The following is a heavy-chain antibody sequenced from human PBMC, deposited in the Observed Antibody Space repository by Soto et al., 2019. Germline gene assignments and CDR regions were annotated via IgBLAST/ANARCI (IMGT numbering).Heavy chain of an antibody. Sequence: QVQLVESGGGVVQPGRSLRLSCAASGFTFSSYGMHWVRQAPGKGLEWVAVISYDGSNKYYADSVKGRFTISRDNSKNTLYLQMNSLRAEDTAVYYCAKLWWLVREFPKFYGMDVWGQGTTVTVSS. V-gene: IGHV3-30*18. D-gene: IGHD6-19*01. CDR3: AKLWWLVREFPKFYGMDV. CDR2: ISYDGSNK. CDR1: GFTFSSYG. J-gene: IGHJ6*02.